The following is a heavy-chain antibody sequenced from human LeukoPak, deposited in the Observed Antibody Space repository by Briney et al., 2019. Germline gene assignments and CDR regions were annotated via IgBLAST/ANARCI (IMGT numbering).Heavy chain of an antibody. J-gene: IGHJ6*03. D-gene: IGHD1-20*01. V-gene: IGHV4-39*07. CDR2: IYYSGST. CDR1: GGSLSSSSYY. Sequence: SETLSLTCTVSGGSLSSSSYYGGWIRQPPGKGLEWIGSIYYSGSTYYNPSLKSRVTISVDTSKNQFSLKLSSVTAADTAVYYCARAITGTTQFFHYYYYMDVWGKGTTVTISS. CDR3: ARAITGTTQFFHYYYYMDV.